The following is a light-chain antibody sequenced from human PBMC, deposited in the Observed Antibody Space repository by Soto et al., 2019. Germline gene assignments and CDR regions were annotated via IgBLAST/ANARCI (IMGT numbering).Light chain of an antibody. Sequence: QSVLTQPASVSGSPGQSITISCTGTSSDVGGYNYVSWYQQHPGIAPKLMIYDVSNRPSGVSNRFSGSKSGNTASLTISGLQAEDKADYYCSSYTSSSTLYVFGTGTKV. J-gene: IGLJ1*01. CDR2: DVS. CDR1: SSDVGGYNY. CDR3: SSYTSSSTLYV. V-gene: IGLV2-14*01.